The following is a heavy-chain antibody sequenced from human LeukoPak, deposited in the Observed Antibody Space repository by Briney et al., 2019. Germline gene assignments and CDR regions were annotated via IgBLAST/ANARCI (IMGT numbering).Heavy chain of an antibody. D-gene: IGHD3-9*01. Sequence: GGSLRLSCAASGFTFSSYSMNWVRQAPGKGLEWVSSISSSSSYIYYADSVKGRFTISRDNAKNSLDLQMNSLRAEDTAVYYCAGGGRYFDWLLYPSTYYYGMDVWGKGTTVTVSS. CDR3: AGGGRYFDWLLYPSTYYYGMDV. V-gene: IGHV3-21*01. J-gene: IGHJ6*04. CDR1: GFTFSSYS. CDR2: ISSSSSYI.